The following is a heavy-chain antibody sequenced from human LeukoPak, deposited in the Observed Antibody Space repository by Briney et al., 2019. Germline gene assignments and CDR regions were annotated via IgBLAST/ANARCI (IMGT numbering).Heavy chain of an antibody. D-gene: IGHD4-17*01. CDR1: GFTFSDYW. V-gene: IGHV3-74*01. J-gene: IGHJ6*02. CDR3: AKALVFAVTKYYYYGMDV. Sequence: TGGSLRLSGAASGFTFSDYWMHWVRQTPGKGLVWVSRISYDGGGTNYAESVKGRFTISRDNSKNTLYLQMNSLRAEDTAVYYCAKALVFAVTKYYYYGMDVWGQGTTVTVSS. CDR2: ISYDGGGT.